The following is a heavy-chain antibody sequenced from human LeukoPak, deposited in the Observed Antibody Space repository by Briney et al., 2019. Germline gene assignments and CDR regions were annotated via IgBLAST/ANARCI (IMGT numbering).Heavy chain of an antibody. CDR3: ARGSFVAAGTNFDY. J-gene: IGHJ4*02. CDR2: TCYRSKWYN. CDR1: GDSVSSNSAA. V-gene: IGHV6-1*01. D-gene: IGHD6-19*01. Sequence: SQTLSLTCAISGDSVSSNSAAWNWIRQSPSRGLEGLGRTCYRSKWYNDYAVSVKSRITINPDTSKNQFSLQLNSVTPEDTAVYYCARGSFVAAGTNFDYWGQGTLVTVSS.